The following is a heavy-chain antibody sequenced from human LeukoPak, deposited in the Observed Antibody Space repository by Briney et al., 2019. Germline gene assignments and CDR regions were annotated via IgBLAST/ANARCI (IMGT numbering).Heavy chain of an antibody. CDR3: AKNNNGPATTLGAGYGMDV. CDR1: GFTFSSYE. Sequence: GGSLRLSCAASGFTFSSYEMNWVRQAPGKGLEWVSYISSSGSTIYYADSVKGRFTISRDNAKNSLYLQMNSLRAEDTAVYYCAKNNNGPATTLGAGYGMDVWGKGTTVTVSS. D-gene: IGHD3-16*01. CDR2: ISSSGSTI. J-gene: IGHJ6*04. V-gene: IGHV3-48*03.